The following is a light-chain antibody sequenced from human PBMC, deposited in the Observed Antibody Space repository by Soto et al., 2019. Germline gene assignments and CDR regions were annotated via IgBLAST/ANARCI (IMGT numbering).Light chain of an antibody. CDR1: QSVSSY. CDR3: QQRSNRPWT. J-gene: IGKJ1*01. V-gene: IGKV3-11*01. Sequence: EIVLTQSPATLSLSPGERATLSCRASQSVSSYLAWYQQKPGQAPRLLIYDASNRATVIPARFSGSGSGTYFTLTSSSLEPEDFADYYYQQRSNRPWTFGQGTKVEIK. CDR2: DAS.